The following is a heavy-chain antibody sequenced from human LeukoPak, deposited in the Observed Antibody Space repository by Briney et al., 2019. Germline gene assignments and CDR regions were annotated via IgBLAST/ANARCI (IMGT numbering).Heavy chain of an antibody. D-gene: IGHD3-16*02. Sequence: GGSLRLSCAASGFTFSSYSMNWVRQAPGKGLEWVSSISSSSSYIYYADSVKGRFTISRDNAKNSLYLQMNSLRAEDTAVYYCARAYEYVWGSYRQSFDYWGQGTLVTVSS. CDR3: ARAYEYVWGSYRQSFDY. J-gene: IGHJ4*02. CDR2: ISSSSSYI. CDR1: GFTFSSYS. V-gene: IGHV3-21*01.